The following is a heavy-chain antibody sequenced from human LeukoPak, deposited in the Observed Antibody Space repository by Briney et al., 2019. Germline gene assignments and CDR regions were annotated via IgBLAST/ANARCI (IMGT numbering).Heavy chain of an antibody. V-gene: IGHV3-23*01. Sequence: GGSLRLSCAASGFTFSTFDMSWVRQAPGKGLQWVSTISGAGGTTLFADSVKGRFSISRDNSNNKLFLQMNSLRVEDTAVYYCAKASDFDSSGFPIDVFDFWGQGLLVSVAS. CDR1: GFTFSTFD. CDR3: AKASDFDSSGFPIDVFDF. J-gene: IGHJ4*02. CDR2: ISGAGGTT. D-gene: IGHD3-22*01.